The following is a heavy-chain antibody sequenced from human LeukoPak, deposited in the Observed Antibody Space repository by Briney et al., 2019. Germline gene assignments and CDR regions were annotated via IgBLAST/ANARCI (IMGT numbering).Heavy chain of an antibody. V-gene: IGHV3-74*01. CDR1: GFTFRNNW. J-gene: IGHJ4*02. Sequence: GGSLRLSCTASGFTFRNNWMHWVRQAPGKGLIWVSRINLDGTETTYADSVKGRFTISRDNAKNTLYLQMNSLRAEDTAVYYCARLTGEALDYWGQGTLVTVSS. CDR2: INLDGTET. D-gene: IGHD1-20*01. CDR3: ARLTGEALDY.